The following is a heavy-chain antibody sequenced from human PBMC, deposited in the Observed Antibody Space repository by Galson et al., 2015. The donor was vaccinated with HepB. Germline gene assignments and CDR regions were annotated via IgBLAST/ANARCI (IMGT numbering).Heavy chain of an antibody. CDR1: GFTFSSYA. D-gene: IGHD2-2*01. CDR2: ISSNGGST. Sequence: SLRLSCAASGFTFSSYAMHWVRQAPGKGLEYVSAISSNGGSTYYADSVKGRFTISRDNSKNTLYLQMSSLRAEDTAVYYCVKDGPYQLLLAYFDYWGQGTLVTVSS. V-gene: IGHV3-64D*06. CDR3: VKDGPYQLLLAYFDY. J-gene: IGHJ4*02.